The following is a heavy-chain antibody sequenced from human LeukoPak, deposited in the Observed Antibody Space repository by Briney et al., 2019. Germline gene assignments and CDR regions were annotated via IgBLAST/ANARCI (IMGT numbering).Heavy chain of an antibody. CDR3: ARPLMYYYGSETYFWFDP. Sequence: GGSLRLSCAASGFTFSNYWMNWVRQAPGKGLEWVANIKQDGTEKYYVDSVKGRFTIYRDNAQNSLSLQMNNLRAEDTAVYYCARPLMYYYGSETYFWFDPWGQGTLVTVSS. V-gene: IGHV3-7*01. CDR1: GFTFSNYW. CDR2: IKQDGTEK. D-gene: IGHD3-10*01. J-gene: IGHJ5*02.